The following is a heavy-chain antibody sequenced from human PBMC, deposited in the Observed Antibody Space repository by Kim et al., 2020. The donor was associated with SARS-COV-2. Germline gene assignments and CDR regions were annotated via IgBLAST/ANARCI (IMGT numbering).Heavy chain of an antibody. CDR1: GYTFTGYY. D-gene: IGHD5-18*01. CDR3: ARDQGGYSYGYGGNYFDY. V-gene: IGHV1-2*04. Sequence: ASVKVSCKASGYTFTGYYMHWVRQAPGQGLEWMGWINPNSGGTNYAQKFQGWVTMTRDTSISTAYMELSRLRSDDTAVYYCARDQGGYSYGYGGNYFDYWGQGTLVTVSS. J-gene: IGHJ4*02. CDR2: INPNSGGT.